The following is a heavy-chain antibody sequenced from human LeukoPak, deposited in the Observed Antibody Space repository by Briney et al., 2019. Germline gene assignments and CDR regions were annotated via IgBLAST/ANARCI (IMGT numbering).Heavy chain of an antibody. CDR2: IYTSGST. CDR3: ARCVPLWYFDL. Sequence: SETLSLTCTVSGGSISSGSYYWSWIRQPAGKGLEWIGRIYTSGSTNYNPSLKSRVTISVDTSKNRFSLKLSSVTAADTAVYYCARCVPLWYFDLWGRGTLVTVSS. J-gene: IGHJ2*01. V-gene: IGHV4-61*02. CDR1: GGSISSGSYY. D-gene: IGHD6-6*01.